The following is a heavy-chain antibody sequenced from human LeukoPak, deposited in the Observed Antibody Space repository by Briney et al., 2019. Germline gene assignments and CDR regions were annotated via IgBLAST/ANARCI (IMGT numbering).Heavy chain of an antibody. CDR1: GFAFRSYW. Sequence: GGSLRLSCAASGFAFRSYWMTWVRQAPGKGLKWVAAIKHDGSEKSFVESVKGRFTISRDNANTSLSLQMDSLRVDDTAIYYCGRKGRYHFWSNNFWLDPWGQGTLGTVSP. V-gene: IGHV3-7*01. CDR2: IKHDGSEK. D-gene: IGHD3-3*01. J-gene: IGHJ5*02. CDR3: GRKGRYHFWSNNFWLDP.